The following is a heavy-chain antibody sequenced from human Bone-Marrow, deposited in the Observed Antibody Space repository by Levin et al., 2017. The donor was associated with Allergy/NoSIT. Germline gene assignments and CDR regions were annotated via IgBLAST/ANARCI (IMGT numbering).Heavy chain of an antibody. D-gene: IGHD2-21*01. Sequence: SQTLSLTCTVSGGSITSSSYYWAWIRQTPGKGLEWIGSVYYTGTISSNPSLKTRVSVSVDTSKNQFSLRLTSVTAADTAVYFCARPDSLHHYYAMDVWGQGTTVTVSS. V-gene: IGHV4-39*01. CDR1: GGSITSSSYY. CDR3: ARPDSLHHYYAMDV. J-gene: IGHJ6*02. CDR2: VYYTGTI.